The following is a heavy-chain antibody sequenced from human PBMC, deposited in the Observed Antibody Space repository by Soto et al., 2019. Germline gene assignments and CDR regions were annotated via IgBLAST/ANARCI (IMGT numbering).Heavy chain of an antibody. D-gene: IGHD6-13*01. CDR1: GYTFTGYY. CDR3: ARAGIAAERGYFDY. Sequence: VQLVPSGAEVKKPGASVKGSCKASGYTFTGYYMHWVRQAPGQGLEWMGWINPNSGGTNSAQKFQGRVTMTRDTYISTAYMELSRLRSDDTAVYYCARAGIAAERGYFDYWGKGTLVTVSS. J-gene: IGHJ4*02. V-gene: IGHV1-2*02. CDR2: INPNSGGT.